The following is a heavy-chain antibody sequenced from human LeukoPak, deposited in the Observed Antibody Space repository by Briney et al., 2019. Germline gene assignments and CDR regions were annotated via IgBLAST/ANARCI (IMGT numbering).Heavy chain of an antibody. CDR3: ASSLLPRL. J-gene: IGHJ4*02. D-gene: IGHD3-10*01. Sequence: GGSLRLSCAASGFTFSSYAMSWVRQAPGKGLEWVSGISGGSDNTDYADSVKGRFTISRDISKSTLFLQMNSLRAEDTAVYYCASSLLPRLWGQGTLVTVSS. CDR2: ISGGSDNT. CDR1: GFTFSSYA. V-gene: IGHV3-23*01.